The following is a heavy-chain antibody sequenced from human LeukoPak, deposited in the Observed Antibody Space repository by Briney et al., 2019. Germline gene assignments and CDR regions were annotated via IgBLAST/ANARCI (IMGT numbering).Heavy chain of an antibody. J-gene: IGHJ4*02. D-gene: IGHD5-12*01. CDR1: GFTFDDYA. V-gene: IGHV3-9*01. Sequence: PGGSLRLSCAASGFTFDDYAMHWVRQAPGKGLEWVSGISWSSGNIGYADSVKGRFTISRDNAKNCLYLQMNSLRVEDTAFYYCAKATSGYNRANLDYWGQGTLVTVSS. CDR2: ISWSSGNI. CDR3: AKATSGYNRANLDY.